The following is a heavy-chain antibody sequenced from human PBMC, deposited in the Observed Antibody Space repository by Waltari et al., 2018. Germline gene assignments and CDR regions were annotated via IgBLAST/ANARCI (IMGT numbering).Heavy chain of an antibody. J-gene: IGHJ3*02. D-gene: IGHD6-13*01. CDR1: GFTFDDYA. CDR2: ISWNSGSI. Sequence: EVQLVESGGGLVQPGRSLRLSCAASGFTFDDYAMHWVRQAPGKGLEWVSGISWNSGSIGYADSVKGRFTISRDNAKNSLYLQMNSLRAEDMALYYCAKSASGGIAAAGTAFDIWGQGTMVTVSS. V-gene: IGHV3-9*03. CDR3: AKSASGGIAAAGTAFDI.